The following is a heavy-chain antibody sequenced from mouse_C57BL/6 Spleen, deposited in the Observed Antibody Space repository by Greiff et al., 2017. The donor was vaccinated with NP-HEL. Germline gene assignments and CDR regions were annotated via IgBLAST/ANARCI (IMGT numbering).Heavy chain of an antibody. D-gene: IGHD1-1*01. V-gene: IGHV1-82*01. J-gene: IGHJ1*03. CDR3: ANYDGSRRYFDV. CDR2: IYPGGGDT. CDR1: GYAFSSSW. Sequence: VQLQQSGPELVKPGASVKISCKASGYAFSSSWMNWVKQRPGKGLVWIGRIYPGGGDTNYNGKFKGKATLTADKSSSTAYMQLSSLASEDSAVYFCANYDGSRRYFDVWGTGTTVTVSS.